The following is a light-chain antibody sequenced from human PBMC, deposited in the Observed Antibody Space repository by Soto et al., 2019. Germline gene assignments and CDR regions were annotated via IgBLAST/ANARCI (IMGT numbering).Light chain of an antibody. J-gene: IGLJ1*01. Sequence: QSVLTQPASVSGSPGQSITISCTGTSXDIGSYNRVSWYQQPPGTAPKLIIYEVNNRPSGVPDRFSGSKSGNTASLTISGLQAEDEADYYCNSFTTSSTLYVFGTGTKVTV. CDR3: NSFTTSSTLYV. CDR1: SXDIGSYNR. V-gene: IGLV2-18*02. CDR2: EVN.